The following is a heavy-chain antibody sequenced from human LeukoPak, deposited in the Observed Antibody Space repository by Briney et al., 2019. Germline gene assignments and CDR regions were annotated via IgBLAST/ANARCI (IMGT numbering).Heavy chain of an antibody. CDR1: GGSISSYY. J-gene: IGHJ4*02. Sequence: SETLSLTCTVSGGSISSYYWSWIRQPPGKGLEWIGYIYYSGSTNYNPSLKSRVTISVDTSKNQFSLKLSSVTAADTAVYYCARKVDSYGYYFDYWGQGTLVTVSS. D-gene: IGHD5-18*01. V-gene: IGHV4-59*01. CDR2: IYYSGST. CDR3: ARKVDSYGYYFDY.